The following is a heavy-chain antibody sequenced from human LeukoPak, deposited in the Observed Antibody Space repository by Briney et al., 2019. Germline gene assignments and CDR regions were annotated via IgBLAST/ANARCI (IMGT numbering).Heavy chain of an antibody. V-gene: IGHV3-7*01. J-gene: IGHJ4*02. CDR2: IKQDGSEK. Sequence: GGSLRLSCAASGFTFSSYWMSWVRQAPGKGLEWVANIKQDGSEKYYVDSVKGRFTISRDNAKNSLYLQMNSLRAEDTAVYYCASSDVDTVMARDDYWGQRTLVTVSS. CDR3: ASSDVDTVMARDDY. D-gene: IGHD5-18*01. CDR1: GFTFSSYW.